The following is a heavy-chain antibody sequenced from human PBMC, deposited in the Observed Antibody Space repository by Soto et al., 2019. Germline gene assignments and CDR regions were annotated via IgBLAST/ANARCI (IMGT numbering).Heavy chain of an antibody. CDR1: GGSISSGGYS. Sequence: SETLSLTCAVSGGSISSGGYSWSWIRQPPGKGLEWIGYIYHSGSTYYNPSLKSRVTISVDRSKNQFSLKLTSATAADTAVYYCARLAIRYYFDYWGQGTLVTVSS. J-gene: IGHJ4*02. V-gene: IGHV4-30-2*01. D-gene: IGHD3-10*01. CDR2: IYHSGST. CDR3: ARLAIRYYFDY.